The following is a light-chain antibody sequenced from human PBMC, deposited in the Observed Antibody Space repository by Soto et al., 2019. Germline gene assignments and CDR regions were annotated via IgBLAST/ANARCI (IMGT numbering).Light chain of an antibody. Sequence: SVLTQPASVSASPGQSITIPCTGTSSDVGSYNLVSWFQQHPGKVPKLLIYEGTKRPSGLSDRFSGSKSGTTASLTISGLQAGDEAHYYCYSYAGENLYVFGTGTKVTVL. CDR3: YSYAGENLYV. J-gene: IGLJ1*01. V-gene: IGLV2-23*01. CDR2: EGT. CDR1: SSDVGSYNL.